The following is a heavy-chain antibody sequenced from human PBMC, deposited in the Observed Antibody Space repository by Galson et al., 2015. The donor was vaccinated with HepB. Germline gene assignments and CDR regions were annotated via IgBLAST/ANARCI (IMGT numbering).Heavy chain of an antibody. Sequence: SLRLSCAASGFTFSSYSMNWVRQAPGKGLEWVSSISSSSSYIYYADSVKGRFTISRDNAKNSLYLQMNSLRAEDTAVYYCARDAGLGWFDPWGQGTLVTVSS. CDR2: ISSSSSYI. J-gene: IGHJ5*02. D-gene: IGHD3-3*01. V-gene: IGHV3-21*01. CDR1: GFTFSSYS. CDR3: ARDAGLGWFDP.